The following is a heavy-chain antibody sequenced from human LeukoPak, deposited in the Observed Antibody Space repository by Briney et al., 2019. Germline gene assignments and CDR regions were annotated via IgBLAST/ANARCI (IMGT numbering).Heavy chain of an antibody. D-gene: IGHD5-18*01. CDR1: GYTFTGYY. CDR3: ARVGGYSPLLPFDY. CDR2: INPNSGGT. V-gene: IGHV1-2*02. Sequence: ASVKVSCKASGYTFTGYYIHWVRHAPGQGLEWMGWINPNSGGTNYAQIFQGRVTMTGDTSISTAFMELSRLRFDDTAVYYCARVGGYSPLLPFDYWGQGTLVTVSS. J-gene: IGHJ4*02.